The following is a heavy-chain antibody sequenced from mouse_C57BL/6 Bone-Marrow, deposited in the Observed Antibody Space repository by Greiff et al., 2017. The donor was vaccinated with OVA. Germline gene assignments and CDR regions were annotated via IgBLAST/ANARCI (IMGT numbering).Heavy chain of an antibody. Sequence: VQLQQSGAELARPGASVKLSCKASGYTFTSYGISWVKQRTGQGLEWIGEIYPRSGNTYYNEKFNGKATLTADRSSSTAYMELRSLTSEDSAVYICAREGVRRTLYAMDYWGQGTSVTVSS. CDR3: AREGVRRTLYAMDY. CDR2: IYPRSGNT. CDR1: GYTFTSYG. D-gene: IGHD2-14*01. J-gene: IGHJ4*01. V-gene: IGHV1-81*01.